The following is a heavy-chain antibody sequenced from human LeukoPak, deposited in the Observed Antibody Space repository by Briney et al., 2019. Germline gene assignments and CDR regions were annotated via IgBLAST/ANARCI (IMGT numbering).Heavy chain of an antibody. CDR2: IYYSGST. CDR1: GGSISSYY. CDR3: ARGTLNWVYFDY. Sequence: SETLSLTCTVSGGSISSYYWSWIRQPPGKGLGWIGYIYYSGSTNYNPSLKSRVTISVDTSKNQFSLKLSSVTAADTAVYYCARGTLNWVYFDYWGQGTLVTVSS. D-gene: IGHD7-27*01. J-gene: IGHJ4*02. V-gene: IGHV4-59*01.